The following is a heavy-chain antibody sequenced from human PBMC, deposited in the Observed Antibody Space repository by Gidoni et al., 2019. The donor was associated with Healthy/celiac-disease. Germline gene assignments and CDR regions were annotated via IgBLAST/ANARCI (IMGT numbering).Heavy chain of an antibody. CDR2: IYFRWST. CDR3: ARMGSGWYFDL. CDR1: GGSISSGGYY. J-gene: IGHJ2*01. Sequence: QVQLQESGPGLVKPAQTLSLTCTVSGGSISSGGYYWSWIRQHPGKGREGVGYIYFRWSTYYNPSLKSRFTISVATSKNQFSLKLSSVTAADTAVYYCARMGSGWYFDLWGRGTLVTVSS. V-gene: IGHV4-31*03.